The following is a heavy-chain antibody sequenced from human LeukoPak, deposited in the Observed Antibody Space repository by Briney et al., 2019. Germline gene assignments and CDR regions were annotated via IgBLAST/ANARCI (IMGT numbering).Heavy chain of an antibody. CDR3: ARGAPVYSSSSRTFDY. Sequence: GGSLRLSCAASGFTFSSYWMHWVRQAPGKGLVWVSRINSDGSSTSYADSVKGRFTISRDNAKNTLYLQMNGLRAEDTAVYYCARGAPVYSSSSRTFDYWGQGTLVTVSS. J-gene: IGHJ4*02. CDR2: INSDGSST. D-gene: IGHD6-6*01. V-gene: IGHV3-74*01. CDR1: GFTFSSYW.